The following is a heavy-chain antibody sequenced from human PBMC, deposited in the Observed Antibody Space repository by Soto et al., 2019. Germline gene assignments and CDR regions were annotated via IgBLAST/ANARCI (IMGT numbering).Heavy chain of an antibody. D-gene: IGHD6-19*01. CDR1: GYFFTSYA. J-gene: IGHJ4*02. V-gene: IGHV1-3*01. CDR2: INAANGHT. Sequence: QVPLVQSGPEVKKTGASVKVSCRASGYFFTSYAIHWVRQAPGPRLEWLGWINAANGHTKYSQNFQGRVIITRDTSANTVYMEVSSLKSGDTAVYYCARGSIAVAGRNQLDYWSQGTRVTVFS. CDR3: ARGSIAVAGRNQLDY.